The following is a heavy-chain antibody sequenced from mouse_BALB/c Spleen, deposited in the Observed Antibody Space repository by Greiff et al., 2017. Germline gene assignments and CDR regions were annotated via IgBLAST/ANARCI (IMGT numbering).Heavy chain of an antibody. CDR2: ILPGSGST. Sequence: VKLVESGAELMKPGASVKISCKATGYTFSSYWIEWVKQRPGHGLEWIGEILPGSGSTNYNEKFKGKATFTADTSSNTAYMQLSSLTSEDCAVYYCARYDGSSYDAMDYWGQGTSVTVSS. V-gene: IGHV1-9*01. D-gene: IGHD1-1*01. CDR3: ARYDGSSYDAMDY. J-gene: IGHJ4*01. CDR1: GYTFSSYW.